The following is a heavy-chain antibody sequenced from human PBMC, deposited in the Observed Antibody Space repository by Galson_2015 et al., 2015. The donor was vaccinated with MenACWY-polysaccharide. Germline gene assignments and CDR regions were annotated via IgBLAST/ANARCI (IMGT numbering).Heavy chain of an antibody. D-gene: IGHD2-2*01. Sequence: SLRLSCAASGFTFSSYTMSWVRQAPGKGLEWVSGVSASGAVTYYADSVKGRFTISRDNSKNTLYLQMNSLRAADTAVYYCAREYCGRTSCSGMDVWGQGTTVTVSS. V-gene: IGHV3-23*01. J-gene: IGHJ6*02. CDR3: AREYCGRTSCSGMDV. CDR1: GFTFSSYT. CDR2: VSASGAVT.